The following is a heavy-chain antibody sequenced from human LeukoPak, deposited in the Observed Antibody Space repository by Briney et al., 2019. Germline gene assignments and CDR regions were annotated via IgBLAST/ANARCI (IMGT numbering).Heavy chain of an antibody. CDR2: ISSSCSYI. J-gene: IGHJ4*02. CDR3: ARVPGLGKLDY. D-gene: IGHD7-27*01. Sequence: GGSLRLSCAASGFTFSSYSMNWVRQAPGKGLEWVSSISSSCSYIYYADSVKGRFTISRDNAKDSLYLQMNSLRAEDTAVYYCARVPGLGKLDYWGQGTLVTVSS. CDR1: GFTFSSYS. V-gene: IGHV3-21*01.